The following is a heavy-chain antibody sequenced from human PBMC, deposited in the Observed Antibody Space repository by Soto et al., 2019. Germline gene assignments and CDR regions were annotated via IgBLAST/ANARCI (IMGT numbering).Heavy chain of an antibody. J-gene: IGHJ5*02. Sequence: SETLSLTCTVSGASISCFYWSWIRKSAGKGLEWIGRIYATGTTDYNPSLKSRVMMSVDTSKKQFSLKLRSVTAADTAVYYCVRDGTKTLRDWFDPWGQGISVTVSS. D-gene: IGHD1-1*01. V-gene: IGHV4-4*07. CDR1: GASISCFY. CDR2: IYATGTT. CDR3: VRDGTKTLRDWFDP.